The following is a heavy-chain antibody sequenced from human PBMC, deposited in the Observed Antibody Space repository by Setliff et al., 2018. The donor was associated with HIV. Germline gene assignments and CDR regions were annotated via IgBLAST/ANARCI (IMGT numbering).Heavy chain of an antibody. CDR1: GFTFSNAW. D-gene: IGHD6-19*01. J-gene: IGHJ3*02. CDR3: ARYALAVPGYHNAFDI. CDR2: IKQDGSEK. Sequence: LRLSCAASGFTFSNAWMSWVRQAPGKGLEWVANIKQDGSEKYYVDSVKGRFTISRDNGKNSLYLQMNSLRAEDTAVYYCARYALAVPGYHNAFDIWGQGTMVTVSS. V-gene: IGHV3-7*01.